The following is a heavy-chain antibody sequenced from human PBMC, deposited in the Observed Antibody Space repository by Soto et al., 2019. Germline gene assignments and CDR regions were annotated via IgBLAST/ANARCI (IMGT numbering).Heavy chain of an antibody. D-gene: IGHD6-19*01. Sequence: AAVKDSCKASGYTFTSYGISWVRQAPGQGLEWMGWISAYNGNTNYAQKLQGRVTMTTDTSTSTAYMELRSLRSDDTAVYYCARDAGSVAGPLYYYYYGMDVWGQGTTVTVSS. J-gene: IGHJ6*02. CDR1: GYTFTSYG. CDR3: ARDAGSVAGPLYYYYYGMDV. CDR2: ISAYNGNT. V-gene: IGHV1-18*01.